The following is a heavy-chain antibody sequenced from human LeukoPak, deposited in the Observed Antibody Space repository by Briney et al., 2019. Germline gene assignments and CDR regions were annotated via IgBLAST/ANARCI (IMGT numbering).Heavy chain of an antibody. Sequence: SETLSLTCTVSGGSISSYYWSWIRQPPGKGLEWIGYIYYSGSTNYNPSLKSRVTISVDTSKNQFSLKLSSGTAADTAVYYCARVAWEPHDAFDIWGQGTMVTVSS. CDR1: GGSISSYY. D-gene: IGHD1-26*01. J-gene: IGHJ3*02. CDR2: IYYSGST. V-gene: IGHV4-59*01. CDR3: ARVAWEPHDAFDI.